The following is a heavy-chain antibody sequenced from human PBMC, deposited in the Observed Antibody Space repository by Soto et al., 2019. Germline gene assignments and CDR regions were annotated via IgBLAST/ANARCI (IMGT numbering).Heavy chain of an antibody. CDR2: ICHGGGA. D-gene: IGHD6-13*01. J-gene: IGHJ1*01. CDR3: AGYSNSWSKYVKH. Sequence: ETLSLTCAVYGGSFSGYCWSWIRQTPGERLEWVGDICHGGGANYNPSLKSRVSFSMDPSKNQFSLKLNSVMAADTAVYYCAGYSNSWSKYVKHWGRGSLVTVSS. CDR1: GGSFSGYC. V-gene: IGHV4-34*01.